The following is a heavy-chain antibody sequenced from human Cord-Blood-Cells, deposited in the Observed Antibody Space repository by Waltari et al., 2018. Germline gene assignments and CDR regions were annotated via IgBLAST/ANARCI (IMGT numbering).Heavy chain of an antibody. CDR3: AREVTITMVRGVNPFDY. V-gene: IGHV1-2*02. CDR1: GYTLTGYY. J-gene: IGHJ4*02. CDR2: INPNSGGT. D-gene: IGHD3-10*01. Sequence: QVQLVQSGAEVKKPGAAVKVSCKASGYTLTGYYIHWRRQAPGQGLEWMGWINPNSGGTNYAQKFQGRVTMTRDTSISTAYMELSRLRSDDTAVYYCAREVTITMVRGVNPFDYWGQGTLVTVSS.